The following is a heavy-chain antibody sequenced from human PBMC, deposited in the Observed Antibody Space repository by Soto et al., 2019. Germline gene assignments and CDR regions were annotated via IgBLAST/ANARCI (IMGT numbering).Heavy chain of an antibody. J-gene: IGHJ4*02. CDR2: IYYSGST. CDR1: GGSVGSGSYY. Sequence: PSETLSLTCTVSGGSVGSGSYYWSWIRQPPGKGLEWIGYIYYSGSTNYNPSLKSRVTISVDTSKNQFSLKLSSVTAADTAVYYCAGQLGYWGQGTLVTVSS. D-gene: IGHD3-16*01. V-gene: IGHV4-61*01. CDR3: AGQLGY.